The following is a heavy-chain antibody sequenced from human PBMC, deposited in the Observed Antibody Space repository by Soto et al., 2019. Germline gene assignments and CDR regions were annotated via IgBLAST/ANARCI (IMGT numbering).Heavy chain of an antibody. CDR1: RDTFTSYY. CDR3: ARSSGGKLGIIIEGTNWFAP. Sequence: SSVQVSCKAPRDTFTSYYINWVRQAPGQGLEWMGVINPHGGSTAYAQKFKGRVTLTRDTSASTVYMEVSSLTSEDTAMYYCARSSGGKLGIIIEGTNWFAPWGQGNLVSV. CDR2: INPHGGST. J-gene: IGHJ5*02. V-gene: IGHV1-46*01. D-gene: IGHD1-26*01.